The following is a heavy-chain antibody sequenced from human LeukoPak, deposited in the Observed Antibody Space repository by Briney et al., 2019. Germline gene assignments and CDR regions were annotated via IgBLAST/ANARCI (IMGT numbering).Heavy chain of an antibody. CDR3: ARGVCTSTSCFAGDYGMDV. CDR1: GGSISSYY. V-gene: IGHV4-4*08. J-gene: IGHJ6*02. D-gene: IGHD2-2*01. Sequence: SETLSLTCTVSGGSISSYYWSWIRRPPGKGLEWIGYISTSGSTKYNPSLKSRVTISVDTSKNHFSLKLGSVTAADTAVYYCARGVCTSTSCFAGDYGMDVWGQGTTVTVSS. CDR2: ISTSGST.